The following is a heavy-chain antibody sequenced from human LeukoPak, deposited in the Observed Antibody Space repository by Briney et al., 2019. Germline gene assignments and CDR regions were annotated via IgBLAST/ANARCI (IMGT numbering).Heavy chain of an antibody. Sequence: GGSLRLSCAASGFTFSSYEMNWVRQAPGKGLEWVSYISSSGSTIYYADSVKGRFTISRDNAKNSLYLQMNSLRAEDTAVYYCAKRYSYGWHRYYYYYMDVWGKGTTVTVSS. V-gene: IGHV3-48*03. CDR2: ISSSGSTI. CDR3: AKRYSYGWHRYYYYYMDV. J-gene: IGHJ6*03. CDR1: GFTFSSYE. D-gene: IGHD5-18*01.